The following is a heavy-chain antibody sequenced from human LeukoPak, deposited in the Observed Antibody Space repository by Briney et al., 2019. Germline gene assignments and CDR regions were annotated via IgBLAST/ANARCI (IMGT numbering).Heavy chain of an antibody. CDR1: GFTFSSYA. CDR3: AKDRGRADFDY. CDR2: ISYDGSNK. J-gene: IGHJ4*02. Sequence: PGGSLRLSCAASGFTFSSYAMHWVRQAPGKGLEWVAVISYDGSNKYYADPVKGRFTISRDNSKNTLYLQMNSLRAEDTAVYYCAKDRGRADFDYWGQGTLVTVSS. D-gene: IGHD3-10*01. V-gene: IGHV3-30-3*01.